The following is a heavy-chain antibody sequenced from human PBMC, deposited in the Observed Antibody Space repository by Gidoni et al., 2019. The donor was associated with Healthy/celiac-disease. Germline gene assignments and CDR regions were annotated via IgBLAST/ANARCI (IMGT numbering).Heavy chain of an antibody. Sequence: VGFIRSKDYGGTTEYAASVKGRFTISRDDSKSIAYLQMNSLKTEDTAVYYCSRTWYSGYEGYWGQGTLVTVSS. CDR2: IRSKDYGGTT. V-gene: IGHV3-49*02. D-gene: IGHD5-12*01. CDR3: SRTWYSGYEGY. J-gene: IGHJ4*02.